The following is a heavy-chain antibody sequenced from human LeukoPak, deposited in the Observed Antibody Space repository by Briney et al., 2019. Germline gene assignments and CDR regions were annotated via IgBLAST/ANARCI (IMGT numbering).Heavy chain of an antibody. CDR1: GGSISSGGYY. J-gene: IGHJ5*02. V-gene: IGHV4-31*03. CDR2: IYYSGST. CDR3: ARGSSMVRGVSNWFDP. Sequence: SETLSLTCTVSGGSISSGGYYWSWIRQHPGKGLEWIGYIYYSGSTYYNPSLKSRVTISVDTSKNQFSLKLSSATAADTAVYYCARGSSMVRGVSNWFDPWGQGTLVTVSS. D-gene: IGHD3-10*01.